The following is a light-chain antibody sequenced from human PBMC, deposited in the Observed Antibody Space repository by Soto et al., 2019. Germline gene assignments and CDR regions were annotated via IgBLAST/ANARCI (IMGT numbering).Light chain of an antibody. CDR2: DVT. CDR1: SSDVGGYNF. Sequence: QSVLTQPASVSGSPGQSITISCTGTSSDVGGYNFVSWYQQHPGNSPKLMIYDVTNRPSGISNRFSGSKSGNTASLTIPGLQAEDEAHYYCNSYTTSGAVVFGGGTKLTVL. V-gene: IGLV2-14*03. J-gene: IGLJ3*02. CDR3: NSYTTSGAVV.